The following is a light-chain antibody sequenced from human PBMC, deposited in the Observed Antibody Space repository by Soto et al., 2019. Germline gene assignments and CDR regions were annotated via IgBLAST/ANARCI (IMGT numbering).Light chain of an antibody. J-gene: IGLJ1*01. CDR3: CSYAGNYYV. CDR2: DVS. Sequence: QSVLTQPRSVSGSPGQSVTISCTGTSSDVGGYNYVSWYQQHPGKAPKLMIYDVSKRPSGVPDRFSGSKSGNTASLTISELQAEDEADYYCCSYAGNYYVFGSGTKVTVL. CDR1: SSDVGGYNY. V-gene: IGLV2-11*01.